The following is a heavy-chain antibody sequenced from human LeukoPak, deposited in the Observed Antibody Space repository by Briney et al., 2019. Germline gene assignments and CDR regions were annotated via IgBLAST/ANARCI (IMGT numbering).Heavy chain of an antibody. J-gene: IGHJ4*02. Sequence: PGGSLRPSCAASGFSFYSYVMSWVRQAPGKGLEWVSGISDSGGSTYYADSVKGRFTLSRDNSKNMLYLQMNSLRAEDTAVYYCAKAYDLWSGYPLFDFWGQGTLVTVSS. CDR2: ISDSGGST. D-gene: IGHD3-3*01. V-gene: IGHV3-23*01. CDR3: AKAYDLWSGYPLFDF. CDR1: GFSFYSYV.